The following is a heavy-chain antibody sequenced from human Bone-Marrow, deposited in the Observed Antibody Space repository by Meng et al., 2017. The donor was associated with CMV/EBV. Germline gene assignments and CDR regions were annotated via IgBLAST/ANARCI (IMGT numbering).Heavy chain of an antibody. J-gene: IGHJ6*02. V-gene: IGHV1-18*01. CDR2: ISAYNGNT. Sequence: ASVKVSCKASGYTFTSYGISWVRQAPGQGLEWMGWISAYNGNTNYAQKLQGRVTMTTDTSASTAYMELRSLRSDDTAVYYCAREYRQMYYDFWSGYFHYYGMDVWGQGTTVTVSS. CDR1: GYTFTSYG. D-gene: IGHD3-3*01. CDR3: AREYRQMYYDFWSGYFHYYGMDV.